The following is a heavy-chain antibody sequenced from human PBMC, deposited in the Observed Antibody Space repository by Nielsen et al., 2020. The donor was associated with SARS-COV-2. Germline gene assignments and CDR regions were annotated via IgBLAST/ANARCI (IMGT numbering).Heavy chain of an antibody. J-gene: IGHJ4*02. CDR3: VGDTGGRWGEL. D-gene: IGHD2-15*01. CDR1: GFTFSSHW. CDR2: INNDGSST. Sequence: GESLKISCVASGFTFSSHWMHWVRQVPGKGLLWLSRINNDGSSTSYADSVKGRFTISRDNAKNTLWLKMNSLRVDDTAVYYCVGDTGGRWGELWGQGTLVTVSS. V-gene: IGHV3-74*01.